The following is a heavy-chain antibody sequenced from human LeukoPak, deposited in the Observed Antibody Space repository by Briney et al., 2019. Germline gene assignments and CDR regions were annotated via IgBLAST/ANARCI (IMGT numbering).Heavy chain of an antibody. Sequence: GGSLRLSCAASGLTFSNYWMSWVRQAPGKGLEGVANIKQDGGDKFYVDSVNRRFTISRDNAKNSLYLQMNPLRAEDTAIYYCATFSGAHHKTFDSWGQGTLVTVSS. CDR2: IKQDGGDK. V-gene: IGHV3-7*01. D-gene: IGHD1-14*01. CDR3: ATFSGAHHKTFDS. CDR1: GLTFSNYW. J-gene: IGHJ4*02.